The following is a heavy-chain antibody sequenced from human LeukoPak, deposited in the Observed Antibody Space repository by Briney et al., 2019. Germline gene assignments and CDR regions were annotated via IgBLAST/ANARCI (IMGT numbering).Heavy chain of an antibody. D-gene: IGHD2-2*01. Sequence: GGSLRLSCAASGFTFSSYSMNWVRQAPGKGLEWVSSISSSSYIYYADSVKGRFTISRDNAKNSLYLQMNSLRAEDTAVYYCARDCSSTSCYGMVLDVWGKGTTVTVSS. CDR3: ARDCSSTSCYGMVLDV. V-gene: IGHV3-21*01. J-gene: IGHJ6*04. CDR1: GFTFSSYS. CDR2: ISSSSYI.